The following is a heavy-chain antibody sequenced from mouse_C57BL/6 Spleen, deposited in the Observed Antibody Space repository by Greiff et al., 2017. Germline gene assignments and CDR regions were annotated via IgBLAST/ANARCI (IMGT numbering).Heavy chain of an antibody. D-gene: IGHD1-1*01. CDR3: AAYYYGSSVYAMDY. Sequence: VQLQQSGAELVKPGASVKMSCKASGYTFTSYWITWVKQRPGQGLAWIGDIYPGSGSTNYNEKFKSKATLTVDTSSSTAYMQLSSLTSEDSAVYYCAAYYYGSSVYAMDYWGQGTSVTVSS. V-gene: IGHV1-55*01. CDR2: IYPGSGST. J-gene: IGHJ4*01. CDR1: GYTFTSYW.